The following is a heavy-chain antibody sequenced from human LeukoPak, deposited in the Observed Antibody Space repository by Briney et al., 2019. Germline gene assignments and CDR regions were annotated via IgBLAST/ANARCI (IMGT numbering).Heavy chain of an antibody. D-gene: IGHD4-11*01. CDR2: ITFSGLGL. J-gene: IGHJ6*03. CDR3: AREGSNYGYYYYYMDV. CDR1: GFTFSSTG. V-gene: IGHV3-21*01. Sequence: GGSLRLSCAASGFTFSSTGMTWVRQAPGKGLEWVSTITFSGLGLYYADSVKGRFTISRDSAKNSLYLQMNSLRAEDTAVYYCAREGSNYGYYYYYMDVWGKGTTVTVSS.